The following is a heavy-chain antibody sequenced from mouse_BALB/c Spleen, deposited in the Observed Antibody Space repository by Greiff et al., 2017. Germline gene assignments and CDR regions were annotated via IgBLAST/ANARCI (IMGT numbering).Heavy chain of an antibody. CDR3: ARDVVRRGLDY. CDR1: GFTFTDYY. V-gene: IGHV7-3*02. Sequence: DVKLVESGGGLVQPGGSLRLSCATSGFTFTDYYMSWVRQPPGKALEWLGFIRNKANGYTTEYSASVKGRFTISRDNSQSILYLQMNTLRAEDSATYYCARDVVRRGLDYWGQGTTLTVSS. D-gene: IGHD2-14*01. J-gene: IGHJ2*01. CDR2: IRNKANGYTT.